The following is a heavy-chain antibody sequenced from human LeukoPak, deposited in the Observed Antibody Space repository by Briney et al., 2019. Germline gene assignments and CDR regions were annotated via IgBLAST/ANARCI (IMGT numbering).Heavy chain of an antibody. Sequence: GGSLRLSCEASGFTFSSYSMNWVRQAPGKGLEWVSSISSSSSYIYYADSVKGRFTISRDNAKNSLYLQMNSLRAEDTAVYYCARDSGPAASFDYWGQGTLVTVSS. CDR1: GFTFSSYS. D-gene: IGHD2-2*01. V-gene: IGHV3-21*01. J-gene: IGHJ4*02. CDR2: ISSSSSYI. CDR3: ARDSGPAASFDY.